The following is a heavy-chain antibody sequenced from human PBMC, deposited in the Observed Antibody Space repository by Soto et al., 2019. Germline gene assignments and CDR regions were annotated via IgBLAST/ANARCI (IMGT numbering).Heavy chain of an antibody. D-gene: IGHD3-22*01. CDR1: GGTFSSYA. CDR3: ARDRGPSSGYYPYWFDP. V-gene: IGHV1-69*12. Sequence: QVQLVQSGAEVKKPGSSVKVSCKASGGTFSSYAITWVRQAPGQGLEWMGEIIPIFDTANYAQKVQGRVTITADESTSTAYMELSSLRSEDTAVYYCARDRGPSSGYYPYWFDPWGQGALVNVAS. J-gene: IGHJ5*02. CDR2: IIPIFDTA.